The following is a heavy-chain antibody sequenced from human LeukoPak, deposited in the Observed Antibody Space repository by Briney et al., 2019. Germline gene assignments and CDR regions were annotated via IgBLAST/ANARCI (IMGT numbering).Heavy chain of an antibody. J-gene: IGHJ4*02. CDR1: GGSINNYY. D-gene: IGHD5-18*01. CDR2: IYYSGTT. V-gene: IGHV4-59*08. CDR3: ARQTAKNVDTARFDS. Sequence: SETLSLTCAISGGSINNYYWSWIRQPPGKGREWIGYIYYSGTTNYSPSLNSRVNISLDTAKNQFSLRLSSVTAADTAVYYCARQTAKNVDTARFDSWGQGTLVTVSS.